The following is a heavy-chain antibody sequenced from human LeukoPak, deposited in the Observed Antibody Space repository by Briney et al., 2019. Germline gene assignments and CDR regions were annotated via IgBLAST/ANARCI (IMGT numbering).Heavy chain of an antibody. J-gene: IGHJ4*02. CDR1: GGSFSGYY. D-gene: IGHD3-10*01. CDR2: INHSGST. V-gene: IGHV4-34*01. Sequence: SETLSLTCAVYGGSFSGYYWSWIRQPPGKGLEWIGEINHSGSTNYNPSLKSRVTISVDTSKNQFSLKLSSVTAADTALYYCAKHYMGSSYNHGLDCWGQGTLVTVSS. CDR3: AKHYMGSSYNHGLDC.